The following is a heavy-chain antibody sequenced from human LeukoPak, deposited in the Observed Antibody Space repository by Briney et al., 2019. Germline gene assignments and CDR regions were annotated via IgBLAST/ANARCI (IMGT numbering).Heavy chain of an antibody. CDR1: GYTFIDYY. CDR3: ASRNYGSGSYYNIYYGMDV. Sequence: ASVKVPCKASGYTFIDYYIHWVRQAPGQGLEWMGWINPNSGGTNYAQKFQGRVTMTRDTSISTAYMELSRLRSDDTAVYYCASRNYGSGSYYNIYYGMDVWGQGTTVTVSS. D-gene: IGHD3-10*01. J-gene: IGHJ6*02. V-gene: IGHV1-2*02. CDR2: INPNSGGT.